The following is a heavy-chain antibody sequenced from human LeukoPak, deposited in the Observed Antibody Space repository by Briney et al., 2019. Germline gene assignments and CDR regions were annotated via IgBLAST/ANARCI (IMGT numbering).Heavy chain of an antibody. CDR3: ARWGHRVYDYGGNSGDY. CDR1: GYTFTSYD. V-gene: IGHV1-8*01. Sequence: GASVKVSCKASGYTFTSYDINWVRQAAGQGLEWMGWMNPNSGNTGYAQKFQGRVTMTTDTSTSTAYMELRSLRSDDTAVYYCARWGHRVYDYGGNSGDYWGQGTLVTVSS. D-gene: IGHD4-23*01. J-gene: IGHJ4*02. CDR2: MNPNSGNT.